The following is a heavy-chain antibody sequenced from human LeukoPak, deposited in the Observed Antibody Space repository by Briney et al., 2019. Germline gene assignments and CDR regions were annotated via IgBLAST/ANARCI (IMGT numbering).Heavy chain of an antibody. D-gene: IGHD3-3*01. CDR3: AKDGGGGEYYDFWSGSDFDY. CDR1: GFTFSSYG. J-gene: IGHJ4*02. V-gene: IGHV3-30*02. Sequence: GGSLRLSCAASGFTFSSYGMHWVRQAPGKGLEWVAFIRYDGSNKYYADSVKGRFTISRDNSKNTLYLQMNSLRAEDTAVYYCAKDGGGGEYYDFWSGSDFDYWGQGTLVTVSS. CDR2: IRYDGSNK.